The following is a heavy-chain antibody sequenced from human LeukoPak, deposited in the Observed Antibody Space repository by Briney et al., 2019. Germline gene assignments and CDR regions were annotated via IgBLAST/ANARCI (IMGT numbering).Heavy chain of an antibody. CDR2: MNPNSGNT. V-gene: IGHV1-8*01. Sequence: ASVKVSCKASGYTFTSYDINWVRQATGQELEWMGWMNPNSGNTGYAQKFQGRVTMTRNTSISTAYMELSSLRSEDTAVYYCAREIAATDPHFDYWGQGTLVTVSS. CDR1: GYTFTSYD. D-gene: IGHD2-15*01. CDR3: AREIAATDPHFDY. J-gene: IGHJ4*02.